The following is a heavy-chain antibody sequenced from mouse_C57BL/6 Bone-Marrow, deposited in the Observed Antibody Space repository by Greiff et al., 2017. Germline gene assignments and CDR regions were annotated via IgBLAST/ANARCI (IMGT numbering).Heavy chain of an antibody. J-gene: IGHJ2*01. Sequence: VQLQQPGAELVKPGASVKMSCKASGYTFTSYWITWVKQRPGQGLEWIGDIYPGSGSTNYNEKFKSKATLTVDTSSSTAYMQLSSLTSEDSGVYYCARRGWLLRDFDYWGQGTTLTVSS. D-gene: IGHD2-3*01. CDR3: ARRGWLLRDFDY. V-gene: IGHV1-55*01. CDR2: IYPGSGST. CDR1: GYTFTSYW.